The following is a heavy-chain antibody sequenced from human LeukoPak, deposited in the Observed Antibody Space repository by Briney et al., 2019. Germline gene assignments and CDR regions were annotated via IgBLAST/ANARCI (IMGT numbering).Heavy chain of an antibody. D-gene: IGHD2-21*01. Sequence: ASVKVSCKASGYTFSSYGITWVRQAPGQGLEWVGWISAYDGDTRSAQKFQGRVTMTTDTSTTTAYMELRSLRSDDTAVYYCARDGGDRTFDIWGQGTMVTVSS. V-gene: IGHV1-18*01. CDR2: ISAYDGDT. J-gene: IGHJ3*02. CDR3: ARDGGDRTFDI. CDR1: GYTFSSYG.